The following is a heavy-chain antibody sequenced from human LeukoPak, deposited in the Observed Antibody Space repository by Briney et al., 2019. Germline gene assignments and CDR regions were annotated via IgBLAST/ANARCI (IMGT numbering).Heavy chain of an antibody. CDR3: ARENYGRWFDP. Sequence: SETLSLTCTVSGGSISSGDYYWSWIRQPPGKGLEWIGYIYYSGSTNYNPSLKSRVTISVDTSKNQFSLKLSSVTAADTAVYYCARENYGRWFDPWGQGTLVTVSS. CDR2: IYYSGST. V-gene: IGHV4-61*08. CDR1: GGSISSGDYY. D-gene: IGHD4-17*01. J-gene: IGHJ5*02.